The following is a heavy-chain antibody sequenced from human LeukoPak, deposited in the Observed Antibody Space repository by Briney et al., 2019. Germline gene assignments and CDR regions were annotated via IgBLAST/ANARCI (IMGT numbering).Heavy chain of an antibody. CDR3: ARTGFWNGYYTGRGLFWFDP. D-gene: IGHD3-3*01. Sequence: SETLSLTCTVSGGSISSYYWSWIRQPPGKGLEWIGYIYYSGSTNYNPSLKSRVTISVDTSKNQFSLKLSSVTAADTAVYYCARTGFWNGYYTGRGLFWFDPWGQGTLVTVSS. V-gene: IGHV4-59*08. CDR2: IYYSGST. J-gene: IGHJ5*02. CDR1: GGSISSYY.